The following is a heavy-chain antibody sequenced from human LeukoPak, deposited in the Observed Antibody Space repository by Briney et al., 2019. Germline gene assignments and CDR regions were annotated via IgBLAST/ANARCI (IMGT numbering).Heavy chain of an antibody. V-gene: IGHV1-46*01. CDR3: ARGGSGSYYYDSSGLWSAFDI. CDR2: INPSGGST. D-gene: IGHD3-22*01. CDR1: GYTFTSYY. J-gene: IGHJ3*02. Sequence: ASVKVSCKASGYTFTSYYMHWVRQAPGQGLEWMGIINPSGGSTSYAQKFQGRVTMTGDTSTSTVYMELSSLRSEDTAVYYCARGGSGSYYYDSSGLWSAFDIWGQGTMVTVSS.